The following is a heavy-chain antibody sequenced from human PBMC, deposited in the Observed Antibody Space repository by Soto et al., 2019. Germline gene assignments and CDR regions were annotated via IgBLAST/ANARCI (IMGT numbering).Heavy chain of an antibody. CDR3: ATDPKNPYSRTGGYFDY. CDR1: GYTLTELS. J-gene: IGHJ4*02. Sequence: ASVKVSCKVSGYTLTELSMHWVRQAPGKGLEWMGGFDPEDGETIYAQKFQGRVTMTEDTSTDTAYMELSSLRSEDTAVYYCATDPKNPYSRTGGYFDYWGQGTLVTVSS. D-gene: IGHD6-13*01. CDR2: FDPEDGET. V-gene: IGHV1-24*01.